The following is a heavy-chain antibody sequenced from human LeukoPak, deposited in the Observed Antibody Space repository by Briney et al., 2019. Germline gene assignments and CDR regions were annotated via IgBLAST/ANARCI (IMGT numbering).Heavy chain of an antibody. Sequence: SGGSLRLSCAASGFTFSSYWMSWVRQAPGKGLEWVANIKQDGSEKYYVDSVKGRFTISRDNAKNSLYLQMNSLRAGDTAVYYCAREYCSSTSCYNRGWFDPWGQGTLVTVSS. CDR1: GFTFSSYW. CDR3: AREYCSSTSCYNRGWFDP. CDR2: IKQDGSEK. V-gene: IGHV3-7*01. J-gene: IGHJ5*02. D-gene: IGHD2-2*02.